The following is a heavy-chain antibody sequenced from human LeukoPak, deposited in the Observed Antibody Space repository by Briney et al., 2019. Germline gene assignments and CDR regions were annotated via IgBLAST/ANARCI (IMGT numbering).Heavy chain of an antibody. J-gene: IGHJ4*02. CDR3: ARECDPGPYFDY. V-gene: IGHV4-31*03. Sequence: SQTLSLTCTVSGGSISSGGYYWSWIRQHLGKGLEWIGYIYYSGSTYYNPSLKSRVTISVDTSKNQFSLKLSSVTAADTAVYYCARECDPGPYFDYWGQGTLVTVSS. CDR1: GGSISSGGYY. D-gene: IGHD2-21*02. CDR2: IYYSGST.